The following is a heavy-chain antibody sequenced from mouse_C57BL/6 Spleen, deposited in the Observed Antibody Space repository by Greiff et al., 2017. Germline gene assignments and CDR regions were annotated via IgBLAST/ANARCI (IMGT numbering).Heavy chain of an antibody. Sequence: EVQLQQSGPGLVKPSQSLSLTCSVTGYSITSGYYWNWIRQFPGNKLEWMGYISYDGSNNYNPSLKNRISITRDTSKDQFFLKLNSGATEDTAKYECARGVGGNYWGQGTSVTVSS. V-gene: IGHV3-6*01. CDR2: ISYDGSN. J-gene: IGHJ4*01. CDR1: GYSITSGYY. D-gene: IGHD1-1*01. CDR3: ARGVGGNY.